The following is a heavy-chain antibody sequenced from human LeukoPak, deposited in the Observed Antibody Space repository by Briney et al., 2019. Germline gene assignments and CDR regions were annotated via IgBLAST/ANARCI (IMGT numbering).Heavy chain of an antibody. Sequence: ASVKVSCKASGYTFTGYYMHWVRQAPGQGLEWMGWINPNSGGTNYAQKFQGRVTMTRDTSISTAYMELSRLRSDDTAVYYCARVGGARIAVAGTPSYYYYYYMDVWGKGTTVTVSS. CDR2: INPNSGGT. CDR1: GYTFTGYY. V-gene: IGHV1-2*02. D-gene: IGHD6-19*01. CDR3: ARVGGARIAVAGTPSYYYYYYMDV. J-gene: IGHJ6*03.